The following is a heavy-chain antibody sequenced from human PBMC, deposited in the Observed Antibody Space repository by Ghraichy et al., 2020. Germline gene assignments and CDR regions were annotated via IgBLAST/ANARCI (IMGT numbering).Heavy chain of an antibody. V-gene: IGHV1-3*01. Sequence: ASVKVSCKASGYTFTSYAMHWVRQAPGQRLEWMGWINAGNGNTKYSQKFQGRVTITRDTSASTAYMELCSLRSEDTAVYYCVRVGGIMVRGVIAYGMDVWGQGTTVTVSS. D-gene: IGHD3-10*01. J-gene: IGHJ6*02. CDR1: GYTFTSYA. CDR3: VRVGGIMVRGVIAYGMDV. CDR2: INAGNGNT.